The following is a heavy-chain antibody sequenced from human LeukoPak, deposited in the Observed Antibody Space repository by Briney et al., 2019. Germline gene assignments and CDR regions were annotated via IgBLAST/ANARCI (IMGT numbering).Heavy chain of an antibody. CDR2: IYYNGNS. Sequence: SDTLSLTCTVSGGSITNPTYHWGWVRQPPGKGLEWIGSIYYNGNSYYNLDLKSRLTLSIDTSNNQFSLKLESVTAADTAVYYCTSEYSSSPAYWGQGTLVTVYS. J-gene: IGHJ4*02. CDR1: GGSITNPTYH. V-gene: IGHV4-39*02. CDR3: TSEYSSSPAY. D-gene: IGHD6-6*01.